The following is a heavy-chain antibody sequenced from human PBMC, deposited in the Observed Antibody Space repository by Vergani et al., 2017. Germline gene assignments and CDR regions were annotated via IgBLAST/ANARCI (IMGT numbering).Heavy chain of an antibody. CDR2: ISSNGGST. Sequence: EVQLVESGGGLVQPGGSLRLSCSASGFSFSSYAIHWVRQAPGKGLEYVSAISSNGGSTYYADSVKGRFTISRDNSKNTLYLQMSSLRAEDTAVYYCVKVGSGSLLFDYWGQGTLVTVSS. J-gene: IGHJ4*02. CDR1: GFSFSSYA. V-gene: IGHV3-64D*06. D-gene: IGHD1-26*01. CDR3: VKVGSGSLLFDY.